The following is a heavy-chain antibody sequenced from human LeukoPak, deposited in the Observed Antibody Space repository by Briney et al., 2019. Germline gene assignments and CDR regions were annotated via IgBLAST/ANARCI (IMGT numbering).Heavy chain of an antibody. Sequence: GGSLRLSCAASGFTFSDYYMSWIRQAPGKGLEWVSYISSSGSTIYYADSVKGRFTISRDNAKNSLYLQMNSLRAEDTAVYYCARYVMTTSPGYYYYYYMDVWGKGTTVTVSS. CDR2: ISSSGSTI. CDR1: GFTFSDYY. V-gene: IGHV3-11*04. J-gene: IGHJ6*03. CDR3: ARYVMTTSPGYYYYYYMDV. D-gene: IGHD4-11*01.